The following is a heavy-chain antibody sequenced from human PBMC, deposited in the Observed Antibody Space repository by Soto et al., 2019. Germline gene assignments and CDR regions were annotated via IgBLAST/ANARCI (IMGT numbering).Heavy chain of an antibody. CDR2: INNNGGDT. V-gene: IGHV3-64*01. J-gene: IGHJ4*02. CDR1: GFTFSSHA. D-gene: IGHD3-22*01. Sequence: GSLRLSCAASGFTFSSHAMYWVRQAPGKGPEYVSAINNNGGDTHYANSVKGRFTISRDNSKNTLYLQMGSLRAEDMAVYFCARAPQYYYDSSGVDYWGQGT. CDR3: ARAPQYYYDSSGVDY.